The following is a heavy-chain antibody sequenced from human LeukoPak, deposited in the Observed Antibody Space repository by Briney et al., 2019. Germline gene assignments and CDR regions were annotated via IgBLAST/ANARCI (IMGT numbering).Heavy chain of an antibody. J-gene: IGHJ5*02. CDR3: ARLKYNWNYVYRFDP. Sequence: SETLSLTCTVSGGSISSSSYSWGWLRQPPGKGLEWIGSIYHSGSTYYNPSLKSRVTISVDTSKNQFSLKLSSVTAADTAVYYCARLKYNWNYVYRFDPWGQGTLVTVSS. D-gene: IGHD1-7*01. V-gene: IGHV4-39*01. CDR2: IYHSGST. CDR1: GGSISSSSYS.